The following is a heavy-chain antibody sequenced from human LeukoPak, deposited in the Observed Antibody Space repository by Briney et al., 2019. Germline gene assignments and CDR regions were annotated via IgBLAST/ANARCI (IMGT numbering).Heavy chain of an antibody. J-gene: IGHJ4*02. CDR1: GGSISNYY. CDR3: ARDRSDSSGWYYFDY. Sequence: SETLSLTCTVSGGSISNYYWSWIRQPPGKGLEWIGYIYYSGSTNYNPSLKSRVTISVDTSKNQFSLKLNSVTAADTAVYYCARDRSDSSGWYYFDYWGKGTLVTVSS. CDR2: IYYSGST. D-gene: IGHD6-19*01. V-gene: IGHV4-59*01.